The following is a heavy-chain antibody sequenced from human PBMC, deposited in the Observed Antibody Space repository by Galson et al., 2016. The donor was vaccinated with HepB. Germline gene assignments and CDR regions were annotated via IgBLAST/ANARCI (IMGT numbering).Heavy chain of an antibody. V-gene: IGHV4-39*01. J-gene: IGHJ4*02. CDR1: GGSISNDNHY. D-gene: IGHD3-22*01. CDR3: ARHAYSSPRYHFDF. Sequence: SETLSLTCTVAGGSISNDNHYWGWIRQPPGKGLEWIGSIYYNENTYYNPSLESRVTMSVDTSKNQFSLNLSSVTAADTAVYSCARHAYSSPRYHFDFWGQGTLITVSS. CDR2: IYYNENT.